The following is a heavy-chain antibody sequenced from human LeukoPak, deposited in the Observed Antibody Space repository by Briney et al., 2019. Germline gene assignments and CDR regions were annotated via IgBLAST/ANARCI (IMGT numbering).Heavy chain of an antibody. CDR2: ISSSGSTI. CDR1: GFTFSSYE. CDR3: AELGITMIGGV. Sequence: PGGSLRLSCAASGFTFSSYEMNWVRQAPGPGLEWVSYISSSGSTIYYADSVKGRFTISRDNAKHSLYLQMNSLRAEDTAVYYCAELGITMIGGVWGKGTTVTISS. V-gene: IGHV3-48*03. J-gene: IGHJ6*04. D-gene: IGHD3-10*02.